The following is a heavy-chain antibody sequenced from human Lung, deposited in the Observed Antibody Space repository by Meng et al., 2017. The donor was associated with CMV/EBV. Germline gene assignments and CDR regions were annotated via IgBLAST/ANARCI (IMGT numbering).Heavy chain of an antibody. CDR2: INPGDSDT. CDR3: AIRWRRGNGAYFDY. J-gene: IGHJ4*02. V-gene: IGHV5-51*01. CDR1: GYSFTNCW. D-gene: IGHD2-8*01. Sequence: GEXXKISCKYSGYSFTNCWIGWMRQMPGKGLEWMGIINPGDSDTQYRSSFQGQVTISADKYINTAYLQWGSLKASDTAMYYCAIRWRRGNGAYFDYWGQGALVTVSS.